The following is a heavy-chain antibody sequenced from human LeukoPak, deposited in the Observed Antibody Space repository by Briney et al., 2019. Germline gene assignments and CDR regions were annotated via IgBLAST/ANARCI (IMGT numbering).Heavy chain of an antibody. Sequence: ASVKVSCKASGYTFTNYGISWVRQAPGQGLEWMGWISTNSDIRTYAQTLQGRFTMTTDTATTTAYMELNNLTFDDTAVYYCAKESHESSGWDFDYWGQGTLVTVSS. CDR2: ISTNSDIR. D-gene: IGHD3-22*01. CDR1: GYTFTNYG. CDR3: AKESHESSGWDFDY. V-gene: IGHV1-18*01. J-gene: IGHJ4*02.